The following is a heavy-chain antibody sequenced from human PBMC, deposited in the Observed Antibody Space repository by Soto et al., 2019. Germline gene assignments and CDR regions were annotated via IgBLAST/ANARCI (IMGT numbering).Heavy chain of an antibody. CDR1: GDTFTEYY. CDR3: PRGGDVVVVPAAVDY. V-gene: IGHV1-46*04. J-gene: IGHJ4*02. D-gene: IGHD2-21*02. Sequence: QVQLMQSGAEVKKPGASVKVSCKVSGDTFTEYYIHWVRQAPGQGLGWMGTVNPSGGHTTYDKHLRGRVTKGGDTATSTINSELPTLTSEDMAVYYWPRGGDVVVVPAAVDYWGQGTLVTVSA. CDR2: VNPSGGHT.